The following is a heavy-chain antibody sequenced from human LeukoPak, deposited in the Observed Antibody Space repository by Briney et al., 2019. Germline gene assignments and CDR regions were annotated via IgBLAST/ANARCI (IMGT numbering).Heavy chain of an antibody. V-gene: IGHV1-2*02. CDR3: ARVRFFYYSMDV. J-gene: IGHJ6*04. D-gene: IGHD3-3*01. CDR1: GYTFTDCY. CDR2: VDPNSEGT. Sequence: ASVKVSCKASGYTFTDCYIHWVRLVPGQGLEWMGWVDPNSEGTNYAQKFQGRVTMTRDTSISTAYMELSRLRSDDTAVYYCARVRFFYYSMDVWGKGTTVTVSS.